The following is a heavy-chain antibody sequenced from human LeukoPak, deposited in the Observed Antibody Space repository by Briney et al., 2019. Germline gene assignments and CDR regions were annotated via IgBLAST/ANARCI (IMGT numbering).Heavy chain of an antibody. CDR2: IRYDGVDT. Sequence: GGSVRHSCAASGFTFSSSGMHWVRQAPGKGLEWVAFIRYDGVDTFYVDSVKGRFTISRDNSKNTLYLQMNSLRPEDTAVYYCAKDLGVWGQGTMVTVSS. J-gene: IGHJ3*01. V-gene: IGHV3-30*02. CDR3: AKDLGV. CDR1: GFTFSSSG.